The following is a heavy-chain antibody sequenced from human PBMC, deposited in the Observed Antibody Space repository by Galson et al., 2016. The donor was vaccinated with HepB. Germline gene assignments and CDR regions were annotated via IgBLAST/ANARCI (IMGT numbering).Heavy chain of an antibody. CDR1: GYPFIWYW. D-gene: IGHD3-9*01. Sequence: SLRLSCAASGYPFIWYWMHWVRQAPGKGLEWVSRINIEGTYTSYADSVKGRFIMSRDNARNTLFLQMNSLRVDDTALYYCTRDLTGEVDFWGQGTRVTVSS. V-gene: IGHV3-74*01. CDR2: INIEGTYT. J-gene: IGHJ4*02. CDR3: TRDLTGEVDF.